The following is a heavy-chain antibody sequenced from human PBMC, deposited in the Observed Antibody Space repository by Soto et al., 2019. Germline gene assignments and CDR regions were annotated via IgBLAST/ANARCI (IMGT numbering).Heavy chain of an antibody. CDR2: IYYSGST. J-gene: IGHJ4*02. CDR1: GGSISSYY. Sequence: PSETLSLTCTVSGGSISSYYWSWIRQPPGKGLEWIGYIYYSGSTNYNPSLKSRVTISVDTSKNQFSLKLSSVTAADTAVYYCARYSYGSVYFDYWGQGTLVTVSS. V-gene: IGHV4-59*01. D-gene: IGHD5-18*01. CDR3: ARYSYGSVYFDY.